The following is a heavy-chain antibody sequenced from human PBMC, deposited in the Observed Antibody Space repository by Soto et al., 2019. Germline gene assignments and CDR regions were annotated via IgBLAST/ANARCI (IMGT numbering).Heavy chain of an antibody. CDR1: GFLFDDYA. CDR2: LKWNSGTM. J-gene: IGHJ4*02. CDR3: AKGTVYGVVLMSTSAY. D-gene: IGHD3-3*01. V-gene: IGHV3-9*01. Sequence: EVQLVESGGGLVQPGTSLRLSCAASGFLFDDYAMNWVRQAPGKGLEWVSGLKWNSGTMVYVDSVRGPFTISRDNAKNSLYLQMNSLRPQDTAFYFCAKGTVYGVVLMSTSAYWGQGTLVTVSS.